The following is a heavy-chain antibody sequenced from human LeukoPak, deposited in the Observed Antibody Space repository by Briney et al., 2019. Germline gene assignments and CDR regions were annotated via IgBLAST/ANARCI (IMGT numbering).Heavy chain of an antibody. V-gene: IGHV4-39*07. CDR2: IYYSGNT. D-gene: IGHD3-9*01. J-gene: IGHJ6*03. Sequence: SETLSLTCTVSGVSISSSNSYWGWIRQPPGKGLEWIGSIYYSGNTYYNASLKSQVSISIDTSKNQFSLKLSSVTAADTAVYYCARDLSLTGYYHPTYYMDVWGKGTTVTVSS. CDR1: GVSISSSNSY. CDR3: ARDLSLTGYYHPTYYMDV.